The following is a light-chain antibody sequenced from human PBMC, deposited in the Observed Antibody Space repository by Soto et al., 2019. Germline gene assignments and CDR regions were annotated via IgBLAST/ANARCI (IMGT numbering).Light chain of an antibody. Sequence: DIHMTQSPSSVSASVGDRVTITCRASQGITSWLVWYQQKPGKAPKLLIYAASSLQSGVPSRFSGSGSGTDFSLTISSLQPEDFATYYCQQFNSYPRTFGPGTKVDI. V-gene: IGKV1-12*01. J-gene: IGKJ3*01. CDR3: QQFNSYPRT. CDR2: AAS. CDR1: QGITSW.